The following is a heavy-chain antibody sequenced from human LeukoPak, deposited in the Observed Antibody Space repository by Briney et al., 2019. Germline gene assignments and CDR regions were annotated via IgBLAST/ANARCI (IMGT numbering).Heavy chain of an antibody. CDR2: IKQEGSEK. J-gene: IGHJ3*02. V-gene: IGHV3-7*01. CDR3: ARDGDYYDSSGSPHDALDI. D-gene: IGHD3-22*01. Sequence: GGALRLSCAASGFTFSRSWMSWVRQAPGKGLEWVANIKQEGSEKYYVDSVKGRFTISRDNAKNSLYLQMNSLRAEDTAVYYCARDGDYYDSSGSPHDALDIWGQGTVVTVSS. CDR1: GFTFSRSW.